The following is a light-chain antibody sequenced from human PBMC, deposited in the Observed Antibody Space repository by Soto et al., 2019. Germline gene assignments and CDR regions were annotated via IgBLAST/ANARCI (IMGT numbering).Light chain of an antibody. CDR2: DAS. CDR3: QLYVPNIT. CDR1: QDISNH. Sequence: DIQMTQSPSPLSASVGDRVTITCQASQDISNHLHWYQQKPGKAPNLLIYDASNLETGVPLRFSGSGAGTDFTFAISSLQRRDIATYYCQLYVPNITFGGGTNVDIK. V-gene: IGKV1-33*01. J-gene: IGKJ4*01.